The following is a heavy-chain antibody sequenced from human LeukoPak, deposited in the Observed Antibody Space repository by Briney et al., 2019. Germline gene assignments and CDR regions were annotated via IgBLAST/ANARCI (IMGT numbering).Heavy chain of an antibody. V-gene: IGHV3-30*02. CDR1: GFTFSSYG. Sequence: PGGSLRLSCAASGFTFSSYGMHWVRQAPGKGLEWVAVIWYGGSNKYYADSVKGRFTISRDNSKNTLYLQMNSLRAEDTAVYYCAKDQVYGGNRGAFDIWGQGTMVTVSS. D-gene: IGHD4-23*01. CDR3: AKDQVYGGNRGAFDI. J-gene: IGHJ3*02. CDR2: IWYGGSNK.